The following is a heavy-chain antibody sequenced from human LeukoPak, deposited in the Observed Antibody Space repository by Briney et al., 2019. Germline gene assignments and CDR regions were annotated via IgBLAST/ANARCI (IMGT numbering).Heavy chain of an antibody. Sequence: SETLSLTCTVSNYSISSGYYWGWIRQPPGKGLEWIGYIYYSGSTNYNPSLKSRVTISVDTSKNQFSLKLSSVTAADTAVYYCARVDSSNWYEYRGYFDYWGQGTLVTVSS. J-gene: IGHJ4*02. CDR1: NYSISSGYY. CDR2: IYYSGST. CDR3: ARVDSSNWYEYRGYFDY. V-gene: IGHV4-61*01. D-gene: IGHD6-13*01.